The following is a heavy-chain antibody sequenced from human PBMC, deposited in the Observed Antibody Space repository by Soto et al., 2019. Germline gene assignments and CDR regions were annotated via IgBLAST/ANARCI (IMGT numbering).Heavy chain of an antibody. CDR1: GYPFTDYF. CDR3: ASELYSCGGHCPYYMDY. Sequence: GSVKVYFKTSGYPFTDYFIHLVRQAPGQGLEWMGIISLYHHSTSYAQKFQGRLTVTADTSTTTVYMDLSSLTSEDSAVYWCASELYSCGGHCPYYMDYWGQGTLVTV. D-gene: IGHD2-21*02. CDR2: ISLYHHST. V-gene: IGHV1-46*01. J-gene: IGHJ4*02.